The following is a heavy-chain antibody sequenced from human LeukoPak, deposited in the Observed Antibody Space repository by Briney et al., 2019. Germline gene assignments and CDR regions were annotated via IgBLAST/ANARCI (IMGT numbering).Heavy chain of an antibody. CDR2: IYYSGST. CDR1: GGSISSYY. D-gene: IGHD5-18*01. J-gene: IGHJ4*02. V-gene: IGHV4-59*01. CDR3: AREGRGYSYGFDY. Sequence: SETLSLTCTVSGGSISSYYWSWIRQPPGKGLEWIGYIYYSGSTNFNPSLKSRVTISVDTSKNQFSLKLSSVTAADTAVYYCAREGRGYSYGFDYWGQGTLVTVSS.